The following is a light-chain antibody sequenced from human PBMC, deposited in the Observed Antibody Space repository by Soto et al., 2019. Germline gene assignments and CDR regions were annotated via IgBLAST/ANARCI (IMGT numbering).Light chain of an antibody. V-gene: IGKV3-20*01. J-gene: IGKJ1*01. Sequence: EIVLTQSPGTLSLSPGERATLSCRASESVSSPYLAWYQQKPGQAPRLLIHGASSRATGIPDRFSGSGSGTDFTLTISRLEPEDFAVYYCQRFGSSWTFGQGTKVEIK. CDR1: ESVSSPY. CDR3: QRFGSSWT. CDR2: GAS.